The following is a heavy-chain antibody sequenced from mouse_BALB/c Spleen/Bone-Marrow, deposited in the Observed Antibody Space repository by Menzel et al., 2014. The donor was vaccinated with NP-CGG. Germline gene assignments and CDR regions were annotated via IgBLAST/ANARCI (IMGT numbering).Heavy chain of an antibody. CDR3: ARGGTTATWYFDV. D-gene: IGHD1-2*01. CDR2: IDPANGNT. CDR1: GFNIKDTY. J-gene: IGHJ1*01. V-gene: IGHV14-3*02. Sequence: EVQLVESGAELVKPGASVKLSCTASGFNIKDTYMHWVKQRPEQGLEWIGGIDPANGNTKYDPKFQGKATITADASSNTAYLQLSSLTSEDTAVYYCARGGTTATWYFDVWGAGTTVTVSS.